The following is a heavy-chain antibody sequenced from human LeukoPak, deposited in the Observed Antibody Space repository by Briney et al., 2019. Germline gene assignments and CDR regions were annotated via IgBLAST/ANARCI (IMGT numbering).Heavy chain of an antibody. Sequence: GGSLRLSCAASGFTFSSSAMSWVRQAPGKGLEWVSDISGSADVTYYADSVKGRFIISRDNSKNTLYLQMNSLRVEDTAVYYCASVNGDGAEYFQHWGQGTLVTVSS. D-gene: IGHD2-21*01. J-gene: IGHJ1*01. CDR1: GFTFSSSA. CDR2: ISGSADVT. V-gene: IGHV3-23*01. CDR3: ASVNGDGAEYFQH.